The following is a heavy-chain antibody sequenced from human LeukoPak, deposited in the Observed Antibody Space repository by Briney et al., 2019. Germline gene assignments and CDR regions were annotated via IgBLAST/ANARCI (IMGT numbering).Heavy chain of an antibody. CDR2: ISSGSIYA. CDR3: ARESYDRSGNYPRDFDS. CDR1: GFTFSSYS. D-gene: IGHD3-22*01. J-gene: IGHJ4*02. Sequence: GSLILSCAASGFTFSSYSMNWVRHAPGKGLEWISSISSGSIYAHYSDSVEGRFSISRDDANSFLYLQMSSLRAEDTAVYYCARESYDRSGNYPRDFDSWGQGTLVTVSS. V-gene: IGHV3-21*01.